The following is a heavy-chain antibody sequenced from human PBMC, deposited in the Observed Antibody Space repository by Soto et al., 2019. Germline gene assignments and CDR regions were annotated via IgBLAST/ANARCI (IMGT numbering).Heavy chain of an antibody. CDR3: ARDKVALFRREKSWFDP. Sequence: PSETLSLTCTVSGGSIRSYYWSWIRQPPGKGLEWIGYLHYSGSTNYNPSLKSRVTISVDTSKNQFSLKLSSVTAADTAVYYCARDKVALFRREKSWFDPWGQGTLVTVSS. V-gene: IGHV4-59*12. J-gene: IGHJ5*02. CDR2: LHYSGST. D-gene: IGHD2-15*01. CDR1: GGSIRSYY.